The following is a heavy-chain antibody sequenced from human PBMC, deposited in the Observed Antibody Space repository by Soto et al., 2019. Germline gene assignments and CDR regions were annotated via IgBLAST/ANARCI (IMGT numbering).Heavy chain of an antibody. Sequence: EVQLLESGGGLVQPGGSLRLSCAASGFTFSSYAMSWVRQAPGKGLEWVSAISGSGGSTYYADSVKGRFTISRDNSKNTLYLQMNSLRAEDTAVYYCAKDPAKKRTRIAAPGDVRGPHRQDYWGQGTLVTVSS. D-gene: IGHD6-13*01. CDR1: GFTFSSYA. CDR2: ISGSGGST. J-gene: IGHJ4*02. CDR3: AKDPAKKRTRIAAPGDVRGPHRQDY. V-gene: IGHV3-23*01.